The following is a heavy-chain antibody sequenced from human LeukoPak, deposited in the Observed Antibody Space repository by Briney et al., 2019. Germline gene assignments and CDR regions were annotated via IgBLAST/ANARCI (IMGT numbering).Heavy chain of an antibody. V-gene: IGHV4-34*01. D-gene: IGHD3-3*01. CDR2: INHSGST. CDR1: GGSFSGYY. Sequence: SETLSLTCAVYGGSFSGYYWSWIRQPPGKGLEWIGEINHSGSTNYNPSLKSRVTISVDTSKNQFSLKLSSVTAADTAVYYCARDAEYYDFWSGYYAPTQYFDYWGQGTLVTVSS. J-gene: IGHJ4*02. CDR3: ARDAEYYDFWSGYYAPTQYFDY.